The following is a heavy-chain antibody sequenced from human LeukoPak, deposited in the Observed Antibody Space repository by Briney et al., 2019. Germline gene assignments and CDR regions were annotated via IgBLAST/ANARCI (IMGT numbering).Heavy chain of an antibody. V-gene: IGHV3-23*01. D-gene: IGHD6-6*01. CDR2: ISDSGGTT. Sequence: GGSPRLSCAASGFTFSSFAMSWVRQAPGKGLEWASAISDSGGTTYYADSVKGRFTISRDNSKNTLYLQMSSLRAEDTAVYYCAKFLAVIAARDSLYFQHWGQGTLVTVSS. J-gene: IGHJ1*01. CDR1: GFTFSSFA. CDR3: AKFLAVIAARDSLYFQH.